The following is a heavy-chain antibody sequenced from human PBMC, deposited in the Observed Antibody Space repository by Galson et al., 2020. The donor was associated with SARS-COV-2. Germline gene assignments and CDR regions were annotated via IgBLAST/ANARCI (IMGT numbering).Heavy chain of an antibody. V-gene: IGHV4-39*01. J-gene: IGHJ4*02. CDR3: ARQSPLRDYGDSGYYFDY. CDR1: GGSISSSSYY. CDR2: IYYSGST. D-gene: IGHD4-17*01. Sequence: SETLSLTCTVSGGSISSSSYYWGWIRQPPGKGLEWIGSIYYSGSTYYNPSLKSRVTISVDTSKNQFSLKLSSVTAADTAVYYCARQSPLRDYGDSGYYFDYWGQGTLVTVSS.